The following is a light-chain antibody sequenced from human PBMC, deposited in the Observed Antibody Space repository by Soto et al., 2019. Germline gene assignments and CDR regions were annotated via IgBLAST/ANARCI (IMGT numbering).Light chain of an antibody. J-gene: IGKJ2*01. V-gene: IGKV2-30*01. CDR1: QSLVDSDGNTY. CDR3: MQGTHWPPYT. CDR2: KVS. Sequence: DVVMTQSPLSLPVTLGQPASISCRSSQSLVDSDGNTYLNWFQQRPGQSPRRLIYKVSNRDSGVPDRFSGSGSGTDSTLKISRVEAEDVGIYYCMQGTHWPPYTFDKGTKLEIK.